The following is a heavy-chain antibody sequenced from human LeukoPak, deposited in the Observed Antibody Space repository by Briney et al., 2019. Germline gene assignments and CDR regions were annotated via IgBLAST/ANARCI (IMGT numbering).Heavy chain of an antibody. J-gene: IGHJ4*02. CDR3: ARESYSSSWAYYFDY. D-gene: IGHD6-13*01. CDR2: IYHSGST. V-gene: IGHV4-30-2*01. Sequence: SETLSLTCTVSGGPISSGGYYRSWIRQPPGKGLEWIGYIYHSGSTYYNPSLKSRVTISVDRSKNQFSLKLSSVTAADTAVYYCARESYSSSWAYYFDYWGQGTLVTVSS. CDR1: GGPISSGGYY.